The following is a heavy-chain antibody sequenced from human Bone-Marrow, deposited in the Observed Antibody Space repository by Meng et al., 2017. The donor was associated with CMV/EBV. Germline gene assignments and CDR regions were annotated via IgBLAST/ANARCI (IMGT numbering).Heavy chain of an antibody. CDR1: GFTVSSIY. D-gene: IGHD2-2*01. CDR3: LPDIVLVLVYY. V-gene: IGHV3-66*02. Sequence: GGSLRLSCVASGFTVSSIYITWFRQAPGKGPEWVSVIYFGAGTYHADSVKGRFTISTDNSKNTLYLQMNNLRPEDTAVYYCLPDIVLVLVYYWGQGTRVTVSS. J-gene: IGHJ4*02. CDR2: IYFGAGT.